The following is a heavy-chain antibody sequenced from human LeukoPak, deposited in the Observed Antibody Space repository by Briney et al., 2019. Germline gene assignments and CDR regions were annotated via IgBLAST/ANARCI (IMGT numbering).Heavy chain of an antibody. CDR1: GGSFSGYY. Sequence: PSETLSLTCAVYGGSFSGYYWSWIRQPPGKGLEWIGEINHSGSTNYNPSLKSRVTISVDTSKNQFSLKLSSVTAADTAVYYCARAISYCGGDCYLRDAFDIWGQGTMVTVSS. J-gene: IGHJ3*02. D-gene: IGHD2-21*02. V-gene: IGHV4-34*01. CDR3: ARAISYCGGDCYLRDAFDI. CDR2: INHSGST.